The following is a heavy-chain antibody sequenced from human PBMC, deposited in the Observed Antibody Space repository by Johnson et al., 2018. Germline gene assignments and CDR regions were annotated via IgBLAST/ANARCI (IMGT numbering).Heavy chain of an antibody. CDR2: IYYSGST. D-gene: IGHD1/OR15-1a*01. CDR1: GGSISSYY. J-gene: IGHJ3*02. Sequence: QVQLQESGPGLVQPSETLSLTCTVSGGSISSYYWSWIRQPPGKGLEWIGYIYYSGSTNYNPSLKSRVTISVDTSKNQFSLKLSSVPAADTAVYYCARDNKNDAFDIWGQGTMVTVSS. CDR3: ARDNKNDAFDI. V-gene: IGHV4-59*01.